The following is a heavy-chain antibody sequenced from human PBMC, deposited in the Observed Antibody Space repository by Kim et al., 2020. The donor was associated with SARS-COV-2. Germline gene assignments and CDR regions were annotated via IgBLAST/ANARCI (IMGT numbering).Heavy chain of an antibody. J-gene: IGHJ4*02. Sequence: SETLSLTCTVSGGSISSGDYYWNWIRQPPGKGLEWIGYIYYSGSTYYNPSLKSRVTISIDTSKIQFSLKLSSVTAADTAVYYCARGYDSCGYSLDYWGEGTLVTVSS. V-gene: IGHV4-30-4*01. CDR3: ARGYDSCGYSLDY. D-gene: IGHD3-22*01. CDR2: IYYSGST. CDR1: GGSISSGDYY.